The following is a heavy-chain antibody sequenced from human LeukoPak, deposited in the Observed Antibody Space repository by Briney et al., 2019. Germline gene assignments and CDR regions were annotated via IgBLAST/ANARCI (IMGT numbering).Heavy chain of an antibody. CDR3: ARDSPMVRGVRWFYYGMDV. V-gene: IGHV3-30*03. CDR1: GFTFSSYG. D-gene: IGHD3-10*01. Sequence: GGSLRLSCAASGFTFSSYGMHWVRQAPGKGLEWVAVISYGGSNKYYGDSAKGRFTISRDNAKNSLYLQMNSLRDEDTAVYYCARDSPMVRGVRWFYYGMDVWGQGTTVTVSS. CDR2: ISYGGSNK. J-gene: IGHJ6*02.